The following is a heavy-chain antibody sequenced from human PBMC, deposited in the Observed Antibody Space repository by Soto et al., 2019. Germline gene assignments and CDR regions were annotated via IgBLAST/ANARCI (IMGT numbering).Heavy chain of an antibody. CDR2: IGTAGDT. V-gene: IGHV3-13*01. CDR1: GFTFSSYD. D-gene: IGHD6-19*01. Sequence: GGSLRLSCAASGFTFSSYDMHWVRQATGKGLEWVSAIGTAGDTYYPGSVKGRFTISRENAKNSLYLQMNSLRAGDTAVYYCARRGPEAGGMDVWGQGTTVTVSS. CDR3: ARRGPEAGGMDV. J-gene: IGHJ6*02.